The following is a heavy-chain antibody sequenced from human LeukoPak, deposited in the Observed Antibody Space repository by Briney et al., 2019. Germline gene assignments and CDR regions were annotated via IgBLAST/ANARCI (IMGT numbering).Heavy chain of an antibody. Sequence: SETLSLTCTVSGGSISSSNYYWGWIRQPPGKGLEWIGSIHYSGSTYYNPSLKSRVTVSVDTSKNQFTVNLSSVTAADTAVYYCTRRFGSGRDDYWGQGTLVTVSS. CDR1: GGSISSSNYY. J-gene: IGHJ4*02. V-gene: IGHV4-39*01. D-gene: IGHD3-10*01. CDR3: TRRFGSGRDDY. CDR2: IHYSGST.